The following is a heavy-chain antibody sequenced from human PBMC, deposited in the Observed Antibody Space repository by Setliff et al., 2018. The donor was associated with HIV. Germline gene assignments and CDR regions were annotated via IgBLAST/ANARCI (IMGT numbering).Heavy chain of an antibody. D-gene: IGHD3-10*01. Sequence: PVGSLRLSCVASRFTFNDYWMSWVRQAPGKGLEWVANIDRDGSETNYVDSVKGRFTIFRDNAKSSMYLQMNSLRAEDTAICYCARKFRPGHGVDVWGQGTTVTVSS. CDR1: RFTFNDYW. V-gene: IGHV3-7*01. J-gene: IGHJ6*02. CDR3: ARKFRPGHGVDV. CDR2: IDRDGSET.